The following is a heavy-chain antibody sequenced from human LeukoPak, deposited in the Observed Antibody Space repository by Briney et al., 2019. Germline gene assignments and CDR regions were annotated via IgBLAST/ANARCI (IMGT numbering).Heavy chain of an antibody. J-gene: IGHJ4*02. CDR1: GFTVSSNY. CDR2: IYSGGST. CDR3: AREILAPGKTHDY. Sequence: SGGSLRLSCAASGFTVSSNYMSWVRQAPGKGLEWVSVIYSGGSTYYADSVKGRFTISRDNAKNTLFLQINSLRAEDTAVYYCAREILAPGKTHDYWGQGTLVTVSS. V-gene: IGHV3-66*01.